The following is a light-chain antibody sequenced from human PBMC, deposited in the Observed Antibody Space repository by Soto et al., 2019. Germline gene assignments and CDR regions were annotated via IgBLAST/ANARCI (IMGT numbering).Light chain of an antibody. J-gene: IGLJ2*01. CDR2: DVN. CDR1: SSDVGGYNY. V-gene: IGLV2-14*01. Sequence: QSVLTQPASVSGSPGQSITISCTGTSSDVGGYNYVSWYQQQPGKAPKLIIFDVNSRPSGVSIRFSGSKSGNTASLTISGLQDEDESDYYCSSYSSTNTLGIFGGGTKLTVL. CDR3: SSYSSTNTLGI.